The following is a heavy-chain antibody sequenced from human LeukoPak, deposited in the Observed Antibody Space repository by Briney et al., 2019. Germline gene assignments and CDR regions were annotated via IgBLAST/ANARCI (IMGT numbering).Heavy chain of an antibody. J-gene: IGHJ4*02. CDR3: ARAPEWVRSSWPYYFEY. CDR2: ISSNGGTI. Sequence: GGSLGLSCAASGFTFSSYEMNWVRQAPGRGLEWVSYISSNGGTIYYADSVKGRFTISRDNTKNSLYLQMNSLRAEDTAVYYCARAPEWVRSSWPYYFEYWGQGTLVTVSS. D-gene: IGHD6-13*01. CDR1: GFTFSSYE. V-gene: IGHV3-48*03.